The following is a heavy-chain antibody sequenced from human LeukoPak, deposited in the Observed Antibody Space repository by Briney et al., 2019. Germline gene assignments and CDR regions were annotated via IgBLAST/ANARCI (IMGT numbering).Heavy chain of an antibody. D-gene: IGHD3-16*02. J-gene: IGHJ3*02. V-gene: IGHV3-21*01. CDR3: VSGNDPDYVWGTYRLDAFDI. CDR2: ISSSGTYI. Sequence: PGGSLRLSCVASGYTFSDYSLNWVRQVPGKGLEWVSSISSSGTYIYYADSVRGRFTISRDNAKNSLFLQMNSLRAEDTALYYCVSGNDPDYVWGTYRLDAFDIWGEGTMVSVSS. CDR1: GYTFSDYS.